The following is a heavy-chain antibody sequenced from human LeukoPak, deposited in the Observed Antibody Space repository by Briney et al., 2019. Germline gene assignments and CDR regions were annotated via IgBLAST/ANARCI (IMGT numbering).Heavy chain of an antibody. V-gene: IGHV3-43*02. J-gene: IGHJ4*02. CDR3: AKDGADPNYFDY. Sequence: GGSLRLSCAASGFTFDDYAMHWVRQAPGKGLEWVSLISGDGGSTYYADSVKGRFTISRDNSKNSLYLQMNSLRTEETALYYCAKDGADPNYFDYWGQGTLVTVSS. CDR1: GFTFDDYA. CDR2: ISGDGGST. D-gene: IGHD1-26*01.